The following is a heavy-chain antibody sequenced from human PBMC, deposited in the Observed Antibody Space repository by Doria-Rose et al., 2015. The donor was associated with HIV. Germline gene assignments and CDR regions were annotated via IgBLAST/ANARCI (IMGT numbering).Heavy chain of an antibody. Sequence: PGKGLEWMGGFDPEDGETIYAQKFQGRVTMTEDTSTDTAYMELSSLRSEDTAVYYCATDSSGYYFPSVQDYWGQGTLVTVSS. J-gene: IGHJ4*02. CDR2: FDPEDGET. CDR3: ATDSSGYYFPSVQDY. D-gene: IGHD3-22*01. V-gene: IGHV1-24*01.